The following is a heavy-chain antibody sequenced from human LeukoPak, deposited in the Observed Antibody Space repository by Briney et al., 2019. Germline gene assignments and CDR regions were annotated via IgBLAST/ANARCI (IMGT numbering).Heavy chain of an antibody. CDR3: ARGSSSELLMSDFYMDV. CDR1: GYTFTSYD. V-gene: IGHV1-8*02. CDR2: MNPYSGNT. D-gene: IGHD3-10*01. J-gene: IGHJ6*03. Sequence: ASVKVSCKASGYTFTSYDINWVRQATGQGLEWTGWMNPYSGNTGSAQKFQGRVSMIRDTSISTAYMELSSLRSEDTAVYYCARGSSSELLMSDFYMDVWGKGTTVTVSS.